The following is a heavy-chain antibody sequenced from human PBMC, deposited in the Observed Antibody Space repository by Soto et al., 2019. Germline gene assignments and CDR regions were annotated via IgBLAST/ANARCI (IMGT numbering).Heavy chain of an antibody. V-gene: IGHV4-59*01. CDR2: ISYSGST. CDR3: ARGAGLVPFDY. Sequence: QVQLQESGPGLVKPSATLSLTCTVSDGSISSYYWTWIRQPPGKGLEWIGYISYSGSTNYNPSLKSRLTISVDTSKNQFSLKLTSVTAADTAVYYCARGAGLVPFDYWGQGTLVTVSS. D-gene: IGHD6-6*01. J-gene: IGHJ4*02. CDR1: DGSISSYY.